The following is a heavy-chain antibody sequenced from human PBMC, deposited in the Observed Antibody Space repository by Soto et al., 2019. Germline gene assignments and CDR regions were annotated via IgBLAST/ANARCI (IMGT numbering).Heavy chain of an antibody. D-gene: IGHD1-7*01. CDR1: GFTFSSYD. CDR2: ISSNGGTT. CDR3: VRRVSGNYDY. V-gene: IGHV3-64*01. Sequence: EVQLAESGGGMVQPGGSLRLSCVAGGFTFSSYDMHWVRQAPGKGLEYVSYISSNGGTTYYGNSVKGRFTISRDNSKNTLYLQMGSLRAEDMAVYYCVRRVSGNYDYWGQGTLVTVSS. J-gene: IGHJ4*02.